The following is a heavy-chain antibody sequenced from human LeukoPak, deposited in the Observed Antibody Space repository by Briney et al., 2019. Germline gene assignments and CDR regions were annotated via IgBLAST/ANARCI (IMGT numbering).Heavy chain of an antibody. CDR2: TRYDGNNK. J-gene: IGHJ6*03. CDR1: GFTFSTFG. D-gene: IGHD4-17*01. V-gene: IGHV3-30*02. Sequence: GGSLRLSCAASGFTFSTFGMHWVRPAPGKGLEWVAFTRYDGNNKYYADSVKGRFIISRDNAKNTLSLQMNSLRPEDTAVYYCAKDRGVTSYYYYMDVWGKGTTVTISS. CDR3: AKDRGVTSYYYYMDV.